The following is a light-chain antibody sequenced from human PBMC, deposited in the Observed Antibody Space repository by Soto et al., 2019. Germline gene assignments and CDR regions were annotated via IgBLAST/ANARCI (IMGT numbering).Light chain of an antibody. Sequence: DIQMTQSPSSLSASVGDRVTITCRAGQSISSYLNWYQQKPGKAPKLLIYAASSLQSGVPSRFSGSGSGTEFTLAISSLQREDFATYYCQQSYSIPPTFGPGTKVDIK. J-gene: IGKJ3*01. CDR2: AAS. CDR3: QQSYSIPPT. V-gene: IGKV1-39*01. CDR1: QSISSY.